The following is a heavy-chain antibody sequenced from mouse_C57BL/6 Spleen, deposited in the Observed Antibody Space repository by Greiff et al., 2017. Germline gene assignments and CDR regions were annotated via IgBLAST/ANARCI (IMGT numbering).Heavy chain of an antibody. CDR1: GYAFSSSW. CDR3: ARDDTTVVAPYFDY. V-gene: IGHV1-82*01. CDR2: IYPGDGDT. Sequence: QVQLQQSGPELVKPGASVKISCKASGYAFSSSWMNWVKQRPGKGLEWIGRIYPGDGDTNYNGKFKGKATLTADKSSSTAYMQLSSLTSEDSAVYFCARDDTTVVAPYFDYWGQGTTLTVSS. D-gene: IGHD1-1*01. J-gene: IGHJ2*01.